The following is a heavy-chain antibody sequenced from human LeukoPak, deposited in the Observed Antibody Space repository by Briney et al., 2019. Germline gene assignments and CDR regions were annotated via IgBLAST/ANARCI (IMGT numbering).Heavy chain of an antibody. CDR1: GFTVSSNY. CDR3: ARGWVSKGYFDH. Sequence: GGSLRLSCAASGFTVSSNYMSWVRQAPGKGLEWVSVIYSGGSTYYADSVKGRFTISRDNSKSTVYLQMNSLRAEDTAVYYCARGWVSKGYFDHWGQGTLVTVSS. D-gene: IGHD2-2*01. J-gene: IGHJ4*02. CDR2: IYSGGST. V-gene: IGHV3-53*01.